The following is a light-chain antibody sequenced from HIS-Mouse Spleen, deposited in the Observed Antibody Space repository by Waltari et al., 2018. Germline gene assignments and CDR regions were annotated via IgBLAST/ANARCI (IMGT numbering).Light chain of an antibody. CDR2: DVS. Sequence: QSALTQPASVSGSPGQSITISCTGTSSDVGCHNYVSWYQQHPGKAPKLMIYDVSNRPSGVSNRFSGSKSGNTASLTISGLQAEDEADYYCSSYTSSSTLVFGTGTKVTVL. CDR1: SSDVGCHNY. J-gene: IGLJ1*01. V-gene: IGLV2-14*03. CDR3: SSYTSSSTLV.